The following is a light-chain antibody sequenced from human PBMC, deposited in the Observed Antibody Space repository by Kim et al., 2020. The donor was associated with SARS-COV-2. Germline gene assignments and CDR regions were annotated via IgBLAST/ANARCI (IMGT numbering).Light chain of an antibody. CDR1: QSVSSSY. Sequence: EIVLTQSPGTLSLSPGERATLSCRASQSVSSSYLAWYQQKPGQPPRLLIYGASSSATSIPDRFSGSGSGTDFTHTISRLEPEDFAVYYCQQYGSSLYTFGQGTKLEI. V-gene: IGKV3-20*01. J-gene: IGKJ2*01. CDR2: GAS. CDR3: QQYGSSLYT.